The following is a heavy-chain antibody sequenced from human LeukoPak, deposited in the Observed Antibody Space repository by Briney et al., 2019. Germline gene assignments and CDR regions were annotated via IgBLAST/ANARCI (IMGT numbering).Heavy chain of an antibody. CDR2: IYYSGTT. Sequence: KASETLSLTCTVSGGSIGTYSWNWIRQPPGKGLEWIGYIYYSGTTNYNPSLKSRVTISVDTSKNQFSLKLSSVTAADTAVYYCARGVYKAAAQYAYWGQGTLVTVSS. CDR3: ARGVYKAAAQYAY. D-gene: IGHD6-13*01. CDR1: GGSIGTYS. V-gene: IGHV4-59*01. J-gene: IGHJ4*02.